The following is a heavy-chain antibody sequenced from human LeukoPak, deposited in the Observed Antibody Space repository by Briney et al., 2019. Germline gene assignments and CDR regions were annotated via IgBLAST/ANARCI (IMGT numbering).Heavy chain of an antibody. CDR2: IYYSGST. Sequence: SETLSLTCTVSGGSISSSSYYWGWMRQPPGKGLEWIGSIYYSGSTHYNPSLKSRVTISVDTSKNQFSLKLTSVTAADTAVYYCARHGGQWLLRYYCDYWGQGTLVTVSS. V-gene: IGHV4-39*01. J-gene: IGHJ4*02. D-gene: IGHD5-12*01. CDR3: ARHGGQWLLRYYCDY. CDR1: GGSISSSSYY.